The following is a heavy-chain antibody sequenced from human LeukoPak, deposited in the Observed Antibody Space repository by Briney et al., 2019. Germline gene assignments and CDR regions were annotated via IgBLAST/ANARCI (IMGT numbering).Heavy chain of an antibody. D-gene: IGHD3-16*01. Sequence: ASVTVSCTASGYTFTSYYMHWVRQAPGQGLEWMGIINPSGGSTSYAQKFQGRVTMTRDTSTSTVYMELSSLRSEDTAVYYCARADSDYASSLPGFDYWGQGTLVTVSS. CDR1: GYTFTSYY. CDR2: INPSGGST. J-gene: IGHJ4*02. CDR3: ARADSDYASSLPGFDY. V-gene: IGHV1-46*01.